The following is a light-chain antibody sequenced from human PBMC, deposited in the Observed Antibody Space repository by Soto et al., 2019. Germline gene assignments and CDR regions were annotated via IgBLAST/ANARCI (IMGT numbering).Light chain of an antibody. CDR3: QQYNDWPPYT. J-gene: IGKJ2*01. Sequence: MTQSPSTLSASVGDRVTLTCRASQRISTWLAWYQQKPGQAPRLLIYGASTRATGIPARFSGSGSGTEFTLTISSLQSEDFAVYYCQQYNDWPPYTFGQGTKLEIK. CDR2: GAS. CDR1: QRISTW. V-gene: IGKV3-15*01.